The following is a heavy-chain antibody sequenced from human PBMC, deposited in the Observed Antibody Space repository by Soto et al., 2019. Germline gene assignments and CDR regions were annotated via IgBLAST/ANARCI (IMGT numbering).Heavy chain of an antibody. CDR3: ARRLYYDSSGFEGGGMDV. CDR1: GGSISSSSYY. J-gene: IGHJ6*02. Sequence: PSETLSLTCTVSGGSISSSSYYWGWIRQPPGKGLEWIGSIYYSVSTYYNPSLKSRVTISVDTSKNQFSLKLSSVTVADTAVYYCARRLYYDSSGFEGGGMDVWGQVTTVT. D-gene: IGHD3-22*01. CDR2: IYYSVST. V-gene: IGHV4-39*01.